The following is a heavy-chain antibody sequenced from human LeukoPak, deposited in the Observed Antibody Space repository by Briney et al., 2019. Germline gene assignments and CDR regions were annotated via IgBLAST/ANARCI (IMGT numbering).Heavy chain of an antibody. D-gene: IGHD3-22*01. V-gene: IGHV3-23*01. Sequence: GGSLRLSCAASGFTFSSSAMSWVRQAPGKGLEWVSSISGSGSGGSTYYADSVRGRFTISRDNSKNTLYLQMNSLRAEDTAVFYCAKRDSSGSYFFDYWGQGTLVIVSS. CDR2: ISGSGSGGST. CDR3: AKRDSSGSYFFDY. CDR1: GFTFSSSA. J-gene: IGHJ4*02.